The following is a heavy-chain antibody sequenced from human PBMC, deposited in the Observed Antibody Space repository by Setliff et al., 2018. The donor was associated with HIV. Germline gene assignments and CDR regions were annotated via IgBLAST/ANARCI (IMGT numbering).Heavy chain of an antibody. CDR2: IFSSGTP. J-gene: IGHJ4*02. CDR3: ARHVGISMGGTRGDFDC. Sequence: PSETLSLTCTVSGASMSPYYRSWIRQPPGKGLEWIGYIFSSGTPNYNPSLKSRVTISVDTSKNQFTLRLSSVNAADPAMYSCARHVGISMGGTRGDFDCWGLGTLVTVS. D-gene: IGHD6-19*01. V-gene: IGHV4-4*09. CDR1: GASMSPYY.